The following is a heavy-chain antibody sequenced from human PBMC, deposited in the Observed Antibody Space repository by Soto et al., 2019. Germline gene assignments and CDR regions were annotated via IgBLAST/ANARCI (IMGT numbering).Heavy chain of an antibody. CDR1: GGSISSGGYY. CDR3: ARYAVEMATRYFDY. Sequence: SETLSLTCPVSGGSISSGGYYWSWIRQHPGKGLEWIGYIYYSGSTYYTPSLKSRVTISVDTSKNQFSLKLSSVTAADTAVYYCARYAVEMATRYFDYWGQGTLVTVSS. D-gene: IGHD5-12*01. V-gene: IGHV4-31*03. J-gene: IGHJ4*02. CDR2: IYYSGST.